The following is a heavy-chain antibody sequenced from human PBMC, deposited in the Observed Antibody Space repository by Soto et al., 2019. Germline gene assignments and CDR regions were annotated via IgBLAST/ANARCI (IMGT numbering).Heavy chain of an antibody. D-gene: IGHD3-9*01. CDR2: ISVSGGST. CDR3: AKVPTRYFDYLHDGFDI. CDR1: GGTFISYA. Sequence: PGGSLRLSCASAGGTFISYAMSLVRQAPGKGLEWVSGISVSGGSTNYADSVKGRFTISRDNSKNTLFLQMNSLRADDTAVYYCAKVPTRYFDYLHDGFDIWGQGTMVTVSS. J-gene: IGHJ3*02. V-gene: IGHV3-23*01.